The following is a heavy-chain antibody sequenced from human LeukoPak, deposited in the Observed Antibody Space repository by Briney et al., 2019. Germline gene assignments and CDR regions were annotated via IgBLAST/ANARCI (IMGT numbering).Heavy chain of an antibody. CDR2: ISSSSSYI. CDR3: ARNDYGGNPHTDY. Sequence: GGSLRLSCAASGFTFSSYSMNWVRQAPGKGLEWVSSISSSSSYIYYADSVKGRFTISRDNAKNSLYLQMNSLRAEDTAVYYCARNDYGGNPHTDYWGQGTLVTVSS. D-gene: IGHD4-17*01. J-gene: IGHJ4*02. V-gene: IGHV3-21*01. CDR1: GFTFSSYS.